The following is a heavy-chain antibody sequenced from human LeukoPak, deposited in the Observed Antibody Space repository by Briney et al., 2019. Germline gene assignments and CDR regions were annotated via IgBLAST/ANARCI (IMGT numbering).Heavy chain of an antibody. CDR3: ARGPGGSPAPFGFDY. Sequence: GASVKVSCKASGGTFRSFTINWMRQAPGQGLECMGGIIPMFGATNYAQKFQGRVTITADESTSAAYMELSSLRSEDTAVYFCARGPGGSPAPFGFDYWGQGTLVTVSS. CDR2: IIPMFGAT. CDR1: GGTFRSFT. V-gene: IGHV1-69*01. J-gene: IGHJ4*02. D-gene: IGHD1-26*01.